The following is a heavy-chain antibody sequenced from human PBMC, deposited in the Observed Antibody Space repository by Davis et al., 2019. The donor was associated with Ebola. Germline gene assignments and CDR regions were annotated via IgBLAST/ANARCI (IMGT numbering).Heavy chain of an antibody. CDR1: GYSFTTHW. Sequence: GESLKISCKATGYSFTTHWIAWVRQMPGKGLEWMGITYPADSDTSYSPPFQGQVTISADKSISTAYLQWSSLRASDTAMYYCASAGTTGTTLLYWGQGTLVTVS. CDR3: ASAGTTGTTLLY. V-gene: IGHV5-51*01. D-gene: IGHD1-1*01. J-gene: IGHJ4*02. CDR2: TYPADSDT.